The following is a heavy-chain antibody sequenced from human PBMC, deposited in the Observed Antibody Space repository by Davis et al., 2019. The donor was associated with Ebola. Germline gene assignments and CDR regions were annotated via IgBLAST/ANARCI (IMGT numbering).Heavy chain of an antibody. V-gene: IGHV3-21*01. Sequence: GGSLRLSCAASGFTFSSYSMNWVRQAPGKGLEWVSSISSSSSYIYYADSVKGRFTISRDNAKNSLYLQMNSLRAEDTAVYYCARVAGSYGSGSYYAYWGQGTLVTVSS. CDR2: ISSSSSYI. J-gene: IGHJ4*02. D-gene: IGHD3-10*01. CDR1: GFTFSSYS. CDR3: ARVAGSYGSGSYYAY.